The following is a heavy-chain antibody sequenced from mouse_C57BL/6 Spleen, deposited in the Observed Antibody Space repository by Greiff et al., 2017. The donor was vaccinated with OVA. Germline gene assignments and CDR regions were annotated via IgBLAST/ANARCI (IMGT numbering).Heavy chain of an antibody. CDR3: ARHGSSLYWYFDV. Sequence: VQLQQSGPELVKPGASVKISCKASGYSFTSYYIHWVKQRPGQGLEWIGWIYPGSGNTKYNEKFKGKATLTADTSSSTAYMQLSSLTSEDSAVYYCARHGSSLYWYFDVWGTGTTVTVSS. D-gene: IGHD1-1*01. V-gene: IGHV1-66*01. CDR2: IYPGSGNT. CDR1: GYSFTSYY. J-gene: IGHJ1*03.